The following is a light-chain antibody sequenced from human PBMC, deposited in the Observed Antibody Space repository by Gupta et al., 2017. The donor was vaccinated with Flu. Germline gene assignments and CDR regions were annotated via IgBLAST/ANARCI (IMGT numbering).Light chain of an antibody. CDR3: QSYDSSIV. CDR2: GDY. J-gene: IGLJ3*02. Sequence: FMLTQPHSVPESPGKTVTISCTRSSGSIASNYVQWYQQRPGSAPTTVIYGDYHRPSGVPDRFSGAIDRSSNSASLTISGLKTEDEADYYCQSYDSSIVFGGGTKLTVL. V-gene: IGLV6-57*03. CDR1: SGSIASNY.